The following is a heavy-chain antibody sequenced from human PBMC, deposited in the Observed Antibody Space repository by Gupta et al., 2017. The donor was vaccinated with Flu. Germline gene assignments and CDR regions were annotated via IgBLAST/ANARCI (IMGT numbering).Heavy chain of an antibody. J-gene: IGHJ3*02. CDR2: LKSETDGGTA. D-gene: IGHD3-10*01. CDR1: GFSLSYAY. Sequence: EVQLVESGGGLVKPGGSLRLSCAASGFSLSYAYMNWVRQAPGKGLEWVGRLKSETDGGTADYAAPVKGRFTISRDDSKNTLWLQMNSLRTEDTAVYYCTTDSSGGITFDIWGQGTPVTVSA. CDR3: TTDSSGGITFDI. V-gene: IGHV3-15*01.